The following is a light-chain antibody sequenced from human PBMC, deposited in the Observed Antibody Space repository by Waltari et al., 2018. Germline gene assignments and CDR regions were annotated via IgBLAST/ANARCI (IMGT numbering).Light chain of an antibody. V-gene: IGLV1-47*01. Sequence: QSVLTQPPSASGTPGQRVTISCSASSSNIGSNYVYWYQHLPGTAPKLLIYRYNERPSGVPDRFSGSKSGTSASLAISGLRSEDEADYYCAAWDDSLSGPVFGGGTKLTVL. CDR3: AAWDDSLSGPV. J-gene: IGLJ2*01. CDR2: RYN. CDR1: SSNIGSNY.